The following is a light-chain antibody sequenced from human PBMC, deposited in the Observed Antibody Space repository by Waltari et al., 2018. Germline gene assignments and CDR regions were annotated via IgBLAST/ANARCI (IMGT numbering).Light chain of an antibody. V-gene: IGLV3-19*01. CDR3: SSRDSSASHVL. CDR2: GNN. J-gene: IGLJ2*01. Sequence: SSELTQDPAVSVALGQTVTITCQGASLRTSYASWYQQKSGQAPILVLFGNNKRPSGIPDRFSGYNSETTSSLTITGAQAEDEADYYCSSRDSSASHVLFAGGTKLTVL. CDR1: SLRTSY.